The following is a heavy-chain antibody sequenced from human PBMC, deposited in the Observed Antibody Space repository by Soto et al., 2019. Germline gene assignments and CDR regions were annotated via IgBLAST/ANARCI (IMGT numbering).Heavy chain of an antibody. CDR2: IYYGGST. Sequence: SETLSLTCTVSGGSISSSSYYWGWIRQPPGKGLEWIGSIYYGGSTYYNPSLKSRVTISVDTSKNQFSLKLSSVTAADTAVYYCARPGATADLYYFDYWGQGTLVTVSS. J-gene: IGHJ4*02. CDR3: ARPGATADLYYFDY. V-gene: IGHV4-39*01. D-gene: IGHD1-26*01. CDR1: GGSISSSSYY.